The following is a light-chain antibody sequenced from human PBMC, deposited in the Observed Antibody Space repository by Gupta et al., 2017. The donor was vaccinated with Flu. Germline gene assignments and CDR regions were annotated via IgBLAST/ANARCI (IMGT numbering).Light chain of an antibody. CDR3: QQYNNWPGRVT. V-gene: IGKV3-15*01. J-gene: IGKJ3*01. Sequence: RVTLSCRASQSIRSNLAWYQQRPGXAPRLLISDASARATGIPARFSGSGSGTEFTLTISSLQSEDFAIYYCQQYNNWPGRVTFGPGTKVDIK. CDR1: QSIRSN. CDR2: DAS.